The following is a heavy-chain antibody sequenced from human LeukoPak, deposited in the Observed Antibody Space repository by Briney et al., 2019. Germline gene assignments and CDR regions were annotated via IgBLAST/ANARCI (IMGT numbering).Heavy chain of an antibody. CDR2: IYYSGST. CDR3: ARDWAEPPNMVRGRYFDY. J-gene: IGHJ4*02. CDR1: GGSISSYY. V-gene: IGHV4-59*01. Sequence: SETLSLTCTVSGGSISSYYWSWIRQPPGKGLEWIGYIYYSGSTNYNPSLKSRVTISVDTSKNQFSLKLSSVTAADTAVYYCARDWAEPPNMVRGRYFDYWGQGTLVTVSS. D-gene: IGHD3-10*01.